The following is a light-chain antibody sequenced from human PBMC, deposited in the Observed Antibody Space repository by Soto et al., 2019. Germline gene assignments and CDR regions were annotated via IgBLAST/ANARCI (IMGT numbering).Light chain of an antibody. V-gene: IGKV1-33*01. Sequence: DIQMTQSPSSLSASVGDRVTITCQASQDISNYLNWYQQKPGKAPKLLIYDASNLETGVPSRFSGSGSGPDFTFTISSLQPEDIATYYCQQYDNLPCTFGQGTKLEIK. CDR3: QQYDNLPCT. CDR2: DAS. J-gene: IGKJ2*02. CDR1: QDISNY.